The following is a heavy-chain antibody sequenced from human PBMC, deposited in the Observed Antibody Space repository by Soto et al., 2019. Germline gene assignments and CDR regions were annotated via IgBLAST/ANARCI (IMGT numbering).Heavy chain of an antibody. V-gene: IGHV3-23*01. J-gene: IGHJ4*02. CDR3: AKDQRAYYDTLTGIY. D-gene: IGHD3-9*01. CDR2: ISGSGGST. CDR1: GFTFGSYA. Sequence: GGSLRLSCAASGFTFGSYAMSWVRQAPGKGLEWVSAISGSGGSTYYADSVKGRFTISRDNSKNTLYLQMNSLRAEDTAVYYCAKDQRAYYDTLTGIYWGQGTLVTVSS.